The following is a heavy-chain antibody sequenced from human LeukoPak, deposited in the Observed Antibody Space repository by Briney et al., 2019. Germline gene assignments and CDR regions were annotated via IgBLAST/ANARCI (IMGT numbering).Heavy chain of an antibody. CDR3: ARDLRWGNLRVAFDF. D-gene: IGHD4-23*01. Sequence: GASVKVSCKASGYTFSTYAMNWVRQAPGQGLEWMGWINTNTGNPTYAQGFTGRFVFSLDTSVSTAYLQISSLKAEDTAVYYCARDLRWGNLRVAFDFWGQGTMVTVSS. V-gene: IGHV7-4-1*02. J-gene: IGHJ3*01. CDR2: INTNTGNP. CDR1: GYTFSTYA.